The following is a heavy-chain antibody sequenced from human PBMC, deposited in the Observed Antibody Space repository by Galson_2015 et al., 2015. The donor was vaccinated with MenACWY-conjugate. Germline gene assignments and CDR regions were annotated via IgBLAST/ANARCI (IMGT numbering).Heavy chain of an antibody. CDR2: VNSDGSGT. J-gene: IGHJ6*03. D-gene: IGHD3-16*01. Sequence: SLRLSCAASGFTFSSYWMHWVRQAPGKGLVWVSRVNSDGSGTGYADSVKGRFTISRDNAKNMLFLQMNSLKVEDTAVYYGARSDVPGSDRKHYYMDVWGRETTVTVAS. CDR1: GFTFSSYW. CDR3: ARSDVPGSDRKHYYMDV. V-gene: IGHV3-74*01.